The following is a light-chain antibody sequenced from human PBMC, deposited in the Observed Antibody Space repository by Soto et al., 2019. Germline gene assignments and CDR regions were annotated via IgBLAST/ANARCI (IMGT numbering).Light chain of an antibody. CDR2: HAS. J-gene: IGKJ2*01. CDR1: QSIGTW. V-gene: IGKV1-5*01. CDR3: QPSRT. Sequence: DIQVTQSPSTLSASVGETVTITCRASQSIGTWLAWYQHKPGTAPKVLIYHASTLESGVPSRFSGSGSGTEVPLTISSLLPEDFATYYCQPSRTFGQGTTLAIK.